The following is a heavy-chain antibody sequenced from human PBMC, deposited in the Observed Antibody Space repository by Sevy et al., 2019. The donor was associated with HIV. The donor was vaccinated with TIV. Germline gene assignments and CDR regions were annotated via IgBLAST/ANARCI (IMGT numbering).Heavy chain of an antibody. CDR2: IYTSGST. V-gene: IGHV4-4*07. CDR1: GGSISSYY. CDR3: ASGGESRSSWYYFDY. Sequence: SETLSLTCTVSGGSISSYYWSWIRQPAGMGLEWIGRIYTSGSTNYNPSLKSRVTMSVDTSKNQFSLKLSSVTAADTAVYYCASGGESRSSWYYFDYWGQRTLVTVSS. J-gene: IGHJ4*02. D-gene: IGHD6-13*01.